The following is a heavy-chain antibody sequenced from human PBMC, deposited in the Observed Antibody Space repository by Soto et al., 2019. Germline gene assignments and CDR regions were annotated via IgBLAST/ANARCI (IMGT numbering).Heavy chain of an antibody. CDR3: ARAFLEISFDY. J-gene: IGHJ4*02. CDR1: GVSISSYY. D-gene: IGHD3-16*01. Sequence: SETLSLTCTVSGVSISSYYWSWIRQPPGKGLEWIGYIYYSGSTNYNPSLKSRVTISVDTSKNQFSLKLSSVTAADTAVYYCARAFLEISFDYWGQGTLVTVSS. V-gene: IGHV4-59*01. CDR2: IYYSGST.